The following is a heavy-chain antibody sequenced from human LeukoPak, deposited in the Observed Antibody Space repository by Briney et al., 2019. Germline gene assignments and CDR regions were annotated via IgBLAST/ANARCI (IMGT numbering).Heavy chain of an antibody. D-gene: IGHD3-3*01. Sequence: GGSLRLSCAASGFTFSSYSMNWVRQAPGKGLEWVSSISSSSSYIYYADSVKGRFTISRDNAKNSLYLQMNSLRAEDTAVYYCARTDFWSGYLDCWGQGTLVTVSS. J-gene: IGHJ4*02. CDR3: ARTDFWSGYLDC. CDR1: GFTFSSYS. CDR2: ISSSSSYI. V-gene: IGHV3-21*01.